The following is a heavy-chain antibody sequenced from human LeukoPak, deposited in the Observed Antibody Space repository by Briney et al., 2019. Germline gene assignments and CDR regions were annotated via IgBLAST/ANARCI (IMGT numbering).Heavy chain of an antibody. CDR1: GFTISSYE. Sequence: GGSLSLSCAASGFTISSYEMNWGRQAPGKGLGLVSYISGSGSTIYYADSLNRRFTISSDNAKNSQYLQMNILRADDAAVYYCAREEAAAGSHFDYWGQGTLVTVSS. V-gene: IGHV3-48*03. J-gene: IGHJ4*02. D-gene: IGHD6-13*01. CDR2: ISGSGSTI. CDR3: AREEAAAGSHFDY.